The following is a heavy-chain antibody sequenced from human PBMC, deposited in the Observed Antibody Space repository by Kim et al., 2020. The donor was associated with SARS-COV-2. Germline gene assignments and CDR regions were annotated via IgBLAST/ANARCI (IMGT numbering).Heavy chain of an antibody. Sequence: GGSLRLSCAASGFTFSSYGMHWVRQAPGKGLEWVAVIWYDGSNKYYADSVKGRFTISRDNSKNTLYLQMNSLRAEDTAVYYCARGSLYYYYYYMDVWGKGTTVTVSS. CDR2: IWYDGSNK. V-gene: IGHV3-33*01. J-gene: IGHJ6*03. CDR3: ARGSLYYYYYYMDV. CDR1: GFTFSSYG.